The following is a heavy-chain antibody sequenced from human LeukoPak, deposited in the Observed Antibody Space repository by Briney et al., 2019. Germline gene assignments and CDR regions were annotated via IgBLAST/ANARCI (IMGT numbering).Heavy chain of an antibody. CDR1: GFTFSNAW. CDR2: IKSKTDGGTT. CDR3: TTNAGYIDDY. V-gene: IGHV3-15*01. J-gene: IGHJ4*02. Sequence: PGGSLRLSCAASGFTFSNAWMSWVRQAPGKGLEWVGHIKSKTDGGTTDYAAPVKGRFTISRDDSKNTLYLQMNSLKTEDTAVYYCTTNAGYIDDYWGQGTLVTVSS. D-gene: IGHD5-12*01.